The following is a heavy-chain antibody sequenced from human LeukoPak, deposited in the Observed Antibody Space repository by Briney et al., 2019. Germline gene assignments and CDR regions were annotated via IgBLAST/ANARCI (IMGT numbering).Heavy chain of an antibody. CDR2: INPKSGAT. D-gene: IGHD1-1*01. V-gene: IGHV1-2*02. Sequence: ASVRVSCKASGYTFTDYYIHWVRQAPGQGLEWMGWINPKSGATDYTQNFQGRITMARDTSSNTAYMELSRLTSDDTAVYYCARAIGLSSGTRWGQGTLVIVS. J-gene: IGHJ4*02. CDR3: ARAIGLSSGTR. CDR1: GYTFTDYY.